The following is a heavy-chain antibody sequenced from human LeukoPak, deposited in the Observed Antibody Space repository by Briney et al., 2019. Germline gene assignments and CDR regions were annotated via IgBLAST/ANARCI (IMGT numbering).Heavy chain of an antibody. CDR2: ISYDGSNK. Sequence: PGRSLRLSCAASGFTFSSYGMHWVRQAPGKGLEWVAVISYDGSNKYYADSVKGRFTISRDNSKNTLYLQMNSLRAEDTAVYYCAKSFDYWGQGTLVTVPS. CDR3: AKSFDY. J-gene: IGHJ4*02. V-gene: IGHV3-30*18. CDR1: GFTFSSYG.